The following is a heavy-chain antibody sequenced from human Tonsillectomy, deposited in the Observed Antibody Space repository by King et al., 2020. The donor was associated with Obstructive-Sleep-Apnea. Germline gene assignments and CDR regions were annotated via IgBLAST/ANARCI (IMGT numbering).Heavy chain of an antibody. CDR2: IIRSGGGT. CDR3: AKVPVTTDSHYYYGMDV. V-gene: IGHV3-23*04. Sequence: VQLVESGGGLVQPGGSLRLSCAASGFTFSSYARNWVRQAPGKGLEWVSGIIRSGGGTYYADSVKGRFTISRDNSKNTLYLQMNSLRAEDTAVYYCAKVPVTTDSHYYYGMDVWGQGTTVTVSS. CDR1: GFTFSSYA. J-gene: IGHJ6*02. D-gene: IGHD4-17*01.